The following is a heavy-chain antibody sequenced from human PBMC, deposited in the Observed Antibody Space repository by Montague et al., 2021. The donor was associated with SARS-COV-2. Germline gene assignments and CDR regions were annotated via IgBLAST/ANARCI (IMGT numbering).Heavy chain of an antibody. Sequence: SETLSLTCTVSGGSTASHYWTWIRQSPGQRPEWICYVYYNGDTKYNPSLQSRVTISIDTSENQFSLRLNSVTAADTAVYFCASGWAFDPWGQGRLVTVSS. D-gene: IGHD6-19*01. CDR3: ASGWAFDP. V-gene: IGHV4-59*11. J-gene: IGHJ3*01. CDR2: VYYNGDT. CDR1: GGSTASHY.